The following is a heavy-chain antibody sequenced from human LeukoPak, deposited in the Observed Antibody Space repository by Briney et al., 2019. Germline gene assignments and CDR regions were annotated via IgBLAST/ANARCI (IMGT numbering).Heavy chain of an antibody. V-gene: IGHV3-48*02. D-gene: IGHD3-3*01. Sequence: PGGSLRLSCAASGFPFSSYAMSWVRQAPGKGLEWVSYISSSSSTIYYADSVKGRFTISRDNAKNSLYLQMNSLRDEDTAVYYCARAVAYYDFWSGYFIWGQGTLVTVSS. J-gene: IGHJ4*02. CDR2: ISSSSSTI. CDR3: ARAVAYYDFWSGYFI. CDR1: GFPFSSYA.